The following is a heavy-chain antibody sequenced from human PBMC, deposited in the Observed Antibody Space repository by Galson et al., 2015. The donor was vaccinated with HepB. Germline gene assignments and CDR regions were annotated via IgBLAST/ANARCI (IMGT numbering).Heavy chain of an antibody. Sequence: PLRLSCAASGFTFSGQAMHWARQAPGKGLEWVAVISYDGSNKYYADSVKGRFTISRDNSKNTLYLQMNSLRAEDTAVYYCARDRLNSGYDYASLDYWGQGTLVTVSS. CDR3: ARDRLNSGYDYASLDY. J-gene: IGHJ4*02. V-gene: IGHV3-30-3*01. D-gene: IGHD5-12*01. CDR2: ISYDGSNK. CDR1: GFTFSGQA.